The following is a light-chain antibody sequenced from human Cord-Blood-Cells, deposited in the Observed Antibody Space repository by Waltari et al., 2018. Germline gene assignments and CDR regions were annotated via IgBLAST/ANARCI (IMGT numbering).Light chain of an antibody. V-gene: IGKV3-20*01. CDR2: GAS. CDR3: QQYGSSPTWT. CDR1: QSVSSSY. J-gene: IGKJ1*01. Sequence: EIVLTQSPGTLTLCPGERATLSCRASQSVSSSYLAWYQQKPGQAPSLLIYGASSRATGIPDRFSGSGSGTDFTLTISRLEPEDFAVYYCQQYGSSPTWTFGQGTKVEIK.